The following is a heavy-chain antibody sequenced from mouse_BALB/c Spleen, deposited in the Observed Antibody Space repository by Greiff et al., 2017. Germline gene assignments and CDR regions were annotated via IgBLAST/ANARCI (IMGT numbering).Heavy chain of an antibody. CDR3: ARSGGGNCLYAMDY. Sequence: QVPLKESGPGILKPSQTLSLTCSFSGFSLSTSGMGVGWIRQPSGKGLEWLAHSWCDDDKYYNPSLKSQLTITKDTSRNQVFLKITSVATADTATSYCARSGGGNCLYAMDYWGQGTSVTVSS. J-gene: IGHJ4*01. CDR2: SWCDDDK. D-gene: IGHD2-1*01. V-gene: IGHV8-8*01. CDR1: GFSLSTSGMG.